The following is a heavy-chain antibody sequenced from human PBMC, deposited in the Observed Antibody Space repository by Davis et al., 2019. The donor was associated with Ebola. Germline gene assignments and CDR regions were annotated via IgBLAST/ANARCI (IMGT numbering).Heavy chain of an antibody. J-gene: IGHJ5*02. V-gene: IGHV1-2*06. D-gene: IGHD4-17*01. CDR1: GYTFAAHY. CDR2: INPNFGGK. CDR3: ARGHTYGRWDDWFDP. Sequence: ASVKVSCKASGYTFAAHYIHWVRQAPGQGLEWMGRINPNFGGKIFAQKFQDRLSMTVDTSVNTVFMELDSLTSDDTAVYYCARGHTYGRWDDWFDPWGQGTLVTVSS.